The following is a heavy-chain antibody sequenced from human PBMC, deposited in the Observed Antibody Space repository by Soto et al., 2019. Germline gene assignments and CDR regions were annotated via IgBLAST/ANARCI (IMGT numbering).Heavy chain of an antibody. CDR2: IWYDGSNK. Sequence: GGSLRLSCAASGFTFSSYGMHWVRQAPGKGLEWVAVIWYDGSNKYYEDSVKGRFTISRDNSKNTLYLQMNSLRAEDTAVYYCGRVPIRGMATIFRSLYYYYGMDVWGQGTTVTVSS. J-gene: IGHJ6*02. CDR1: GFTFSSYG. V-gene: IGHV3-33*01. CDR3: GRVPIRGMATIFRSLYYYYGMDV. D-gene: IGHD5-12*01.